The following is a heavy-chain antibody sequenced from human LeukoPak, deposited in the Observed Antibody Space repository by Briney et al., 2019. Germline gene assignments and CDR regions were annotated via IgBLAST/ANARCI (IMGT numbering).Heavy chain of an antibody. CDR1: GFTLSINY. D-gene: IGHD3-10*01. J-gene: IGHJ5*02. CDR3: ARVALGSYNWFDP. CDR2: ISPDGSRT. V-gene: IGHV3-74*01. Sequence: GGSLRLSCAASGFTLSINYMSWVRQAPGKGLVWVSRISPDGSRTTYADSVKGRFTISRDNAKNTVYLQMNSLRAEDTAVYYCARVALGSYNWFDPWGQGTLVTVSS.